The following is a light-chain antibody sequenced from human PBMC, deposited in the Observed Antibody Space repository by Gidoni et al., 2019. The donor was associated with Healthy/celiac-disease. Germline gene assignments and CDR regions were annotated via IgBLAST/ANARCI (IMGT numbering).Light chain of an antibody. J-gene: IGLJ3*02. V-gene: IGLV3-21*04. Sequence: SYVLTQPPSVAVAPGKTARITCGGNNLGSKSGHWYQQQPGQAPVLVIYYDSDRPSGIPERFSGSTSGNTATLTISRVEAGDEADYYCQVWDSSSDHPEFGGGTKLTVL. CDR1: NLGSKS. CDR2: YDS. CDR3: QVWDSSSDHPE.